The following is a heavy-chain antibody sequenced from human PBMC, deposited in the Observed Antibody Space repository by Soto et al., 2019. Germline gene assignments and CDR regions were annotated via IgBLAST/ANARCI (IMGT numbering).Heavy chain of an antibody. CDR3: ARALGYCSSKSCYPYDWFDP. V-gene: IGHV1-2*02. CDR1: GYTFTGYY. CDR2: INPNSGGT. D-gene: IGHD2-2*01. Sequence: GASVKVSCKASGYTFTGYYMHWVRQAPGQGLEWMGWINPNSGGTNYAQKFQGRVTMTRDTSISTAYMELSRLRSDDTAVYYCARALGYCSSKSCYPYDWFDPWGQGTLVTVSS. J-gene: IGHJ5*02.